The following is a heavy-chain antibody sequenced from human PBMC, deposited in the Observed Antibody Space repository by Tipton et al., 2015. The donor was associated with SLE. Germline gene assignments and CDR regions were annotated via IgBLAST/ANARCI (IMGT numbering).Heavy chain of an antibody. CDR2: ISYDGSHT. J-gene: IGHJ4*02. CDR3: ARDLGLLRFLEWALDY. V-gene: IGHV3-30*03. Sequence: RLSCAASGFTFSSYSMNWVRQAPGKGLEWVALISYDGSHTYYADSVKGRFTISRDNSKSTLYLQMNSLRSEDTALYYCARDLGLLRFLEWALDYWGQGTLVTVSS. D-gene: IGHD3-3*01. CDR1: GFTFSSYS.